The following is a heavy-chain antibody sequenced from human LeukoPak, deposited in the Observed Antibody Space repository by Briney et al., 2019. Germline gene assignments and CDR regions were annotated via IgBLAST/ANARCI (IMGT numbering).Heavy chain of an antibody. V-gene: IGHV3-23*01. J-gene: IGHJ4*02. CDR3: VRGLKTAYNYFDY. Sequence: PGGSLRLSCAASGFTFSSYAMNWIRQAPGKGLEWVSAISGSGGSTFYADSVKGRFTISRDNAKNSLFLQMNSLRVEDTAVYYCVRGLKTAYNYFDYWGQGTLVTVSS. D-gene: IGHD2-21*02. CDR2: ISGSGGST. CDR1: GFTFSSYA.